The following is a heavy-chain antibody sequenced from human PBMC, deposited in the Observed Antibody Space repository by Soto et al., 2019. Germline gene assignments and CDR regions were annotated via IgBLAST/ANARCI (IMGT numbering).Heavy chain of an antibody. CDR3: APVYDHPM. CDR2: INGGGRST. J-gene: IGHJ4*02. D-gene: IGHD5-12*01. Sequence: PGGSLRLSCAASGCSVSTSWMHWVRQAPGEGLVWVSGINGGGRSTFYADSVKGRFTISRDNAKNTLYLQMNSLRVEDTATYYCAPVYDHPMWGQGTLVTVSS. CDR1: GCSVSTSW. V-gene: IGHV3-74*01.